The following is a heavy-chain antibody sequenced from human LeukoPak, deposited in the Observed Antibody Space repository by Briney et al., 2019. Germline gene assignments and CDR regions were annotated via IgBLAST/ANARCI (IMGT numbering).Heavy chain of an antibody. J-gene: IGHJ4*02. Sequence: GGSPRLSCAASGFTFSNYAMSWVRQAPGKGLEWVSVISDRGGSTYHADSVKGRFTISRDNSKNTLYLQMNSLRAEDTAVYYCAKDTYYYGSGSYSDYWGQGTLVAVSS. CDR2: ISDRGGST. CDR1: GFTFSNYA. V-gene: IGHV3-23*01. D-gene: IGHD3-10*01. CDR3: AKDTYYYGSGSYSDY.